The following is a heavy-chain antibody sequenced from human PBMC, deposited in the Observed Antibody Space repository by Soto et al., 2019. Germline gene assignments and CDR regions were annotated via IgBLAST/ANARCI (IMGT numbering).Heavy chain of an antibody. D-gene: IGHD6-6*01. CDR2: IIPIFGTA. Sequence: GASVKVSCKASGYTFTGYYMHWVRQAPGQGLEWMGGIIPIFGTANYAQKFQGRVTITADESTSTAYMELSSLRSEDTALYYCARDHSTSSYSWFDPWGQGTLVTVS. CDR3: ARDHSTSSYSWFDP. J-gene: IGHJ5*02. CDR1: GYTFTGYY. V-gene: IGHV1-69*13.